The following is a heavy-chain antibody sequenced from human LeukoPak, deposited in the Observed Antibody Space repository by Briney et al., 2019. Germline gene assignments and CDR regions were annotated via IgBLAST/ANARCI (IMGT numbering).Heavy chain of an antibody. CDR2: ISPDGSRT. CDR1: GFTLSKVW. V-gene: IGHV3-74*01. Sequence: GGSLRLSCAASGFTLSKVWMSWVRQAPGKGLVWVSRISPDGSRTTYADSVKGRFTISRDNAKNTVYLQMNSLRAEDTAVYYCARVALGSYNWFDPWGQGTLVTVSS. CDR3: ARVALGSYNWFDP. J-gene: IGHJ5*02. D-gene: IGHD3-10*01.